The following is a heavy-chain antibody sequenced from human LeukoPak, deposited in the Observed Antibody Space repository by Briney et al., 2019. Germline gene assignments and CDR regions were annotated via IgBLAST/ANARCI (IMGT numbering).Heavy chain of an antibody. CDR2: ISNNIGYT. V-gene: IGHV3-21*01. D-gene: IGHD2-15*01. J-gene: IGHJ4*02. CDR3: ASQLYCSGNICLTRNFDY. Sequence: GGSLRLSCAASGFTFSIYNMNWVRQAPGKGLEWVSSISNNIGYTYYADSVKGRFTISRDNAKNSLYLQMNSLRAEDTAVYYCASQLYCSGNICLTRNFDYWGQGTLVTVSS. CDR1: GFTFSIYN.